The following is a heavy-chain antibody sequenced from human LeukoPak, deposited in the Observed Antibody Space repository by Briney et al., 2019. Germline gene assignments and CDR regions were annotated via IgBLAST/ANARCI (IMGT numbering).Heavy chain of an antibody. V-gene: IGHV1-18*01. J-gene: IGHJ3*02. D-gene: IGHD6-19*01. CDR1: GYTFTSYG. CDR3: ARDQWLGDAFDI. CDR2: ISAHNGST. Sequence: ASVKVSCKASGYTFTSYGISWVRQAPGQGLEWMGWISAHNGSTNYAQKLQGRVTMTTDTSTSTAYMELRSLRSDDTAVYYCARDQWLGDAFDIWGQGTMVTVSS.